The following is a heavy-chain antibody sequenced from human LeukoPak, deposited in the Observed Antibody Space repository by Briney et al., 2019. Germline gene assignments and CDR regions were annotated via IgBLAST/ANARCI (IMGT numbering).Heavy chain of an antibody. Sequence: GGSLRLSCAASRFTFRNYGMHWVRQAPGKGLEWVAVISYGGNYKFYADSLKGRFTISRDTSRDTLYLQMNSLRAEDTAVYYCAKADSSDWYNLDFWGRGTLVTVST. V-gene: IGHV3-30*18. D-gene: IGHD6-19*01. CDR1: RFTFRNYG. J-gene: IGHJ4*02. CDR2: ISYGGNYK. CDR3: AKADSSDWYNLDF.